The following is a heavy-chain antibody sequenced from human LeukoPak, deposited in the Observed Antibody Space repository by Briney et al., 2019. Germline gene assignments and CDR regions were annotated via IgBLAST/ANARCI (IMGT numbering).Heavy chain of an antibody. V-gene: IGHV3-30*18. CDR2: ISYDSSHN. D-gene: IGHD4-17*01. J-gene: IGHJ6*02. Sequence: GGSLRLSCAASGFTFSNYGMHWVRQPPGKGLEWVAAISYDSSHNLYVDSVRGRFTTSRDNSKNTLYLQMNSLRAEDTAVYYCAKTAAVTTPNYYSYGMDVWGQGTTVTVSS. CDR3: AKTAAVTTPNYYSYGMDV. CDR1: GFTFSNYG.